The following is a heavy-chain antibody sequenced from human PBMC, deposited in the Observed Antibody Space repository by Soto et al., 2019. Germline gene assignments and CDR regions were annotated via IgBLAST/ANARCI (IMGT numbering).Heavy chain of an antibody. J-gene: IGHJ5*02. V-gene: IGHV3-30*18. Sequence: PGGSLRLSCAASGFTFSSYGMHWVRQAPGKGLEWVAVISYDGSNKYYADSVKGRFTISRDNSKNTLYLQMNSLRAEDTAVYYCAKDTMVRGVINWFDPWGQGTLVTVS. D-gene: IGHD3-10*01. CDR2: ISYDGSNK. CDR3: AKDTMVRGVINWFDP. CDR1: GFTFSSYG.